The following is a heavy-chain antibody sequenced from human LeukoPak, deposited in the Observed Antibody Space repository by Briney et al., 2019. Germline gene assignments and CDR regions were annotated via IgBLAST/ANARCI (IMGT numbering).Heavy chain of an antibody. CDR2: IYTSGST. CDR3: ARLEYCSSTSCYDIENWFDP. CDR1: GSSISSYY. D-gene: IGHD2-2*01. J-gene: IGHJ5*02. Sequence: SETLSLTCTVTGSSISSYYWSWIRQPPGKGLEWIGYIYTSGSTNYNPSLKSRVTISVDTSKNQFSLKLSSVTAADTAVYYCARLEYCSSTSCYDIENWFDPWGQGTLVTVSS. V-gene: IGHV4-4*09.